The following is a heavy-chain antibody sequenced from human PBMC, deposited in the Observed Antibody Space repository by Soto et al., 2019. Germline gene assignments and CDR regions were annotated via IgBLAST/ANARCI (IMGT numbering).Heavy chain of an antibody. D-gene: IGHD6-13*01. V-gene: IGHV4-34*01. CDR3: ARGGSSWSRYYYYMDV. J-gene: IGHJ6*03. CDR2: INHSGST. CDR1: GGSFSGYY. Sequence: SETLSLTCAVYGGSFSGYYWSWIRQPPGKGLEWIGEINHSGSTNYNPSLKSRVTISVDTSKNQFSLKLSSVTAADTAVYYCARGGSSWSRYYYYMDVWGKGTTVTVSS.